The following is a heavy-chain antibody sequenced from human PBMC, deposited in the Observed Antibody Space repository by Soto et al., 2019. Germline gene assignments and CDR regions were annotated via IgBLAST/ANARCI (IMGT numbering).Heavy chain of an antibody. D-gene: IGHD3-10*01. CDR1: GFTFSSHA. Sequence: EVQLVESGGGLVKPGGSLRLSCAASGFTFSSHAMNWVRQAPGKGLEWVSSIDSSSSFIYYADSVKGRFTISRDNAKNSLHLQMGRLSAEDTAVYYCARDPLWFGESGYCDYWGQGAVVTVSS. CDR3: ARDPLWFGESGYCDY. CDR2: IDSSSSFI. V-gene: IGHV3-21*01. J-gene: IGHJ4*02.